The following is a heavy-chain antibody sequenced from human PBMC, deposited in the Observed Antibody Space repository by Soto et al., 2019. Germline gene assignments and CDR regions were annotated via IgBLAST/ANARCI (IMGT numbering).Heavy chain of an antibody. CDR3: VKEALRFKTTVTTLDS. V-gene: IGHV3-23*01. Sequence: EVQLLESGGGLAQPGGSLRLSCAASGFTFSSYAMSWVRQAPGKGLEWVSGIRGNGASTNYADSVKGRFTISRDNSKNTLYLQMNSLRAEDTAVYFCVKEALRFKTTVTTLDSWGQGTPVTVSS. CDR1: GFTFSSYA. J-gene: IGHJ4*02. D-gene: IGHD4-17*01. CDR2: IRGNGAST.